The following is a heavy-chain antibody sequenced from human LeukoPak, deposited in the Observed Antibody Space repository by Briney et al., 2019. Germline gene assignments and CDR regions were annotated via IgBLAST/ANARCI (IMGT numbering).Heavy chain of an antibody. CDR3: AKEPPRLYWYFDL. D-gene: IGHD6-25*01. V-gene: IGHV3-9*01. J-gene: IGHJ2*01. CDR1: GFTFDDYA. Sequence: GGSLRLSCAASGFTFDDYAMHWVRQAPGKGLEWVSGISWNSGSIGYADSVKGRFTISRDNAKNSLYLQMNSLRAEDTALYYCAKEPPRLYWYFDLWGRGTLVTVSS. CDR2: ISWNSGSI.